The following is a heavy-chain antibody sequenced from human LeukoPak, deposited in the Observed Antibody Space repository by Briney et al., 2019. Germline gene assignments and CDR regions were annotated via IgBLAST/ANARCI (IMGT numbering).Heavy chain of an antibody. CDR1: GFAFNTYA. D-gene: IGHD3-10*01. Sequence: GRSLRLSCAASGFAFNTYAMHWVSQAQGQGLEWVALIWHDGSHKFYSNSVRGQFTISRDNSKNTVSLQMNNLRPEDTAVYYCARAIFGSGSYPDFWGQGTLVTVSS. CDR2: IWHDGSHK. V-gene: IGHV3-33*01. J-gene: IGHJ4*02. CDR3: ARAIFGSGSYPDF.